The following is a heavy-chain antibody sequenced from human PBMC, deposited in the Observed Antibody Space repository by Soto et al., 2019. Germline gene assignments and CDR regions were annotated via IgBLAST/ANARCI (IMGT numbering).Heavy chain of an antibody. D-gene: IGHD4-17*01. J-gene: IGHJ3*02. V-gene: IGHV1-69*08. CDR3: ARDGDYGDYGVDGAFDI. Sequence: QVQLVQSGAEVKKPGSSVKVSCKASGGTFSSYTISWVRQAPGQGLEWMGRIIPILGIANYAQKFQGRVTITADKSTSTAYMELSSLRSEDTAVYYCARDGDYGDYGVDGAFDIWGQGTMVTVSS. CDR1: GGTFSSYT. CDR2: IIPILGIA.